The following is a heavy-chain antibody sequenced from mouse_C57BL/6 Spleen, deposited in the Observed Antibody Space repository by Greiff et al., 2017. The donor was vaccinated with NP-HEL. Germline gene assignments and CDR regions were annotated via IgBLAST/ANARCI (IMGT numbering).Heavy chain of an antibody. V-gene: IGHV1-55*01. CDR1: GYTFTSYW. CDR3: ARGEDYDPMDY. J-gene: IGHJ4*01. Sequence: QVQLQQPGAELVKPGASVKMSCKASGYTFTSYWITWVKQRPGRGLEWIGDIYPGSGSTNYNEKFKSKATLTVDTSSSTAYMQLSSLTSEDSAVYYCARGEDYDPMDYWGQGTSVTVSS. CDR2: IYPGSGST. D-gene: IGHD2-4*01.